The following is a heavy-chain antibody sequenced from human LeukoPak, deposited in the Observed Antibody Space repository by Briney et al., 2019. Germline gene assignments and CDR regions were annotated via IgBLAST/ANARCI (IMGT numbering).Heavy chain of an antibody. J-gene: IGHJ4*02. Sequence: SETLSLTCTVSGGSISSSSYYWGWIRQPPGKGLEWIGSIYYSGSTYYNPSLKSRVTISVDTSKNQFSLKLSSVTAADTAVYYCARQLGYCSSTSCYADKVDYWVQGTLVTVSS. CDR3: ARQLGYCSSTSCYADKVDY. V-gene: IGHV4-39*01. D-gene: IGHD2-2*01. CDR2: IYYSGST. CDR1: GGSISSSSYY.